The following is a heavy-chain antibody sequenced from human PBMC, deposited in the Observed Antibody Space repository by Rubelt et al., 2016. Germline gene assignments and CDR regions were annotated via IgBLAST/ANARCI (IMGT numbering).Heavy chain of an antibody. V-gene: IGHV3-7*03. CDR1: GFTFGEYS. Sequence: EVQLVESGGGLVQPGRSLRLSCTGSGFTFGEYSMGWFRQAPGKGLEWVANINQDGSDKYYVDSVKGRFTITRDNAKNSLYLQMNSLRAEDTAVYYCARGGGTANDYWGQGTLVTVSS. D-gene: IGHD1-26*01. CDR2: INQDGSDK. J-gene: IGHJ4*02. CDR3: ARGGGTANDY.